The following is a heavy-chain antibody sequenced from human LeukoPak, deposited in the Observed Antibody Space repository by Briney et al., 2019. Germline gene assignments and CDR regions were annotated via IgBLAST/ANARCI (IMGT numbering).Heavy chain of an antibody. J-gene: IGHJ4*02. Sequence: GGSLRLSCAASGFTFSSYEMNWVRQAPGKGLEWVSYISSSGSTIYYADSVKGRFTISRDNAKNSLYLQMDSLRTEDTAIYYCTTDHVGATVEFDSWGQGTPVTVSS. CDR1: GFTFSSYE. CDR2: ISSSGSTI. D-gene: IGHD1-26*01. CDR3: TTDHVGATVEFDS. V-gene: IGHV3-48*03.